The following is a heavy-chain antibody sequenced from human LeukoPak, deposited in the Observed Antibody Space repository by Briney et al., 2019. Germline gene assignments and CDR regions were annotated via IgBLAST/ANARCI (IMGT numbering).Heavy chain of an antibody. V-gene: IGHV1-8*01. J-gene: IGHJ5*02. CDR1: GYTFTNYD. Sequence: ASVKVFCKASGYTFTNYDINWVRQATGQGPECMGWMNPKSGNTGYAQKFQGRVTMTRNTSISTAYMELSSLRSDDTAVYYCARDQDIVVVVAALRQREMGGFDPRGQGTLVTVSS. CDR2: MNPKSGNT. CDR3: ARDQDIVVVVAALRQREMGGFDP. D-gene: IGHD2-15*01.